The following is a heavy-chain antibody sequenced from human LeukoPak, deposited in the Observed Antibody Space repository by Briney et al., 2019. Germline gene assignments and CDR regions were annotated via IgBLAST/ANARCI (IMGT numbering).Heavy chain of an antibody. D-gene: IGHD2-2*01. V-gene: IGHV3-7*03. CDR1: GFTFSSYW. Sequence: GGSLRLSCAASGFTFSSYWMSWVRQAPGKGLEWVANIKQDGSEKYYVDSVKGRFTISRDNAKNSLYLQMNSLRSDDTAVYYCARARGRYCSSTSCLNNWFDPWGQGTLVTVSS. CDR3: ARARGRYCSSTSCLNNWFDP. J-gene: IGHJ5*02. CDR2: IKQDGSEK.